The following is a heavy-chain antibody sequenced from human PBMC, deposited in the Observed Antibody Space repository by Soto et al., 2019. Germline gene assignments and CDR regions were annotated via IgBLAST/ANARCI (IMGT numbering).Heavy chain of an antibody. V-gene: IGHV1-69*06. CDR1: RGTFCSYV. CDR3: ARVGDGYNSVNGMDV. D-gene: IGHD1-1*01. CDR2: IIPIFGTA. J-gene: IGHJ6*02. Sequence: GASVKVSGKASRGTFCSYVISWVRQAPGQGLEWMGGIIPIFGTANYAQKFQGRVTITADKSTSTGYMELSSLRSEDTAVYYCARVGDGYNSVNGMDVWGQGPTVTVSS.